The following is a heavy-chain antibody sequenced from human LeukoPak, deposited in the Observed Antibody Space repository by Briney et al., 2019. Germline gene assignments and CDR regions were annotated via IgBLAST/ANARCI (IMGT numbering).Heavy chain of an antibody. CDR1: GFTFSSYA. D-gene: IGHD4-17*01. CDR2: ISYDGSNK. J-gene: IGHJ4*02. CDR3: ARDYGDYPGSHFDY. Sequence: GGSLRLSCAASGFTFSSYAMHWVRQAPGKGLEWVAVISYDGSNKYYADSVKGRFTISRDNSKNTLYLQMNSLRAEDTAVYYCARDYGDYPGSHFDYWGQGTLVTVSS. V-gene: IGHV3-30-3*01.